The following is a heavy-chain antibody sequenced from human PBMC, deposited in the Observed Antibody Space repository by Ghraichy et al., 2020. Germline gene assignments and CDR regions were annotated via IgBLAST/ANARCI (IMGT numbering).Heavy chain of an antibody. CDR3: ARGPVYPGRGHYNYYYMGV. Sequence: ASVKVSCKASGYTFTTYDINWVRQATGQGLEWMGWMNPNSGDTGYAQKFQGRVTMTRDTSISTAYMELSSLRSEDTAVYYCARGPVYPGRGHYNYYYMGVWGKGTTVTVSS. CDR2: MNPNSGDT. CDR1: GYTFTTYD. J-gene: IGHJ6*03. V-gene: IGHV1-8*01. D-gene: IGHD2-8*01.